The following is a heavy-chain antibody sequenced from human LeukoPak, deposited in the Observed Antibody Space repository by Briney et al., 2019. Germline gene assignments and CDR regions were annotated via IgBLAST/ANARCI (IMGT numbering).Heavy chain of an antibody. CDR3: ARDWGAAGLWDY. CDR1: GVTFSNYW. D-gene: IGHD6-13*01. Sequence: PGGSLRLSCASSGVTFSNYWMSWVRQAPGKGLEWVANIKEDGSEKDYVDSVKGRFTISRDNAKNSLYQQMNSLRAEDTAIYYCARDWGAAGLWDYWGQGTLVTVSS. CDR2: IKEDGSEK. V-gene: IGHV3-7*05. J-gene: IGHJ4*02.